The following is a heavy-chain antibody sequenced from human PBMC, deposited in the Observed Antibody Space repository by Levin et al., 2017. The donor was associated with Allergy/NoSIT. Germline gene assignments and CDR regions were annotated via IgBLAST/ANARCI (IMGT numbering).Heavy chain of an antibody. D-gene: IGHD5-24*01. CDR3: ARSDGFTHDY. V-gene: IGHV4-31*03. J-gene: IGHJ4*02. CDR1: GDSISSGGYYY. Sequence: PSETLSLTCTVSGDSISSGGYYYWSWIRQHPGKGLEWLGYIYYMGHTFYDPSLKSRLTISLDTSKNQISLRLSSVTAADTALYFCARSDGFTHDYWGQGTLVTVSS. CDR2: IYYMGHT.